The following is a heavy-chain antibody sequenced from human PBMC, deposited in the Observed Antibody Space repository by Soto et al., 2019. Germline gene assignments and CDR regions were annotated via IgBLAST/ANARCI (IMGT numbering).Heavy chain of an antibody. Sequence: QVQLQESGPGLVEPSQTLSLTCTVSGGSISSGDYFWSWIRQPPGEGLEWIGHIYHGGSTYNNPSLKTQVTISVDTSKNQFSLNLNSVTAADTAVYYCAGGLSGDKVDYWGQGTLVTVSS. CDR1: GGSISSGDYF. CDR2: IYHGGST. J-gene: IGHJ4*02. CDR3: AGGLSGDKVDY. V-gene: IGHV4-30-4*01. D-gene: IGHD7-27*01.